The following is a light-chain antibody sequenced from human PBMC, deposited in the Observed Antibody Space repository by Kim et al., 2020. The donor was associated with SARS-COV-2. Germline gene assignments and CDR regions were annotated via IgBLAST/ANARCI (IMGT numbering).Light chain of an antibody. CDR1: HGISSY. J-gene: IGKJ1*01. V-gene: IGKV1-8*01. CDR2: AAS. Sequence: AIRMTQSPSSFSASTGDRVTITCRASHGISSYLAWYQQKPGKAPKLLIYAASTLQSGVPSRFSGSGSGTDFTLTISCLQSEDFATYYCQQYYSYPRTFGQGTMVDIK. CDR3: QQYYSYPRT.